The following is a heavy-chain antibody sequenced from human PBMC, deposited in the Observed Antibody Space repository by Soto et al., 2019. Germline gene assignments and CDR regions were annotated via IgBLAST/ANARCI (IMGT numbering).Heavy chain of an antibody. CDR2: IIPILGIA. CDR1: GGTFSSYT. V-gene: IGHV1-69*02. CDR3: ARGNSADDY. D-gene: IGHD2-15*01. Sequence: QVQLVQSGAEVKKPGSSVKVSCKASGGTFSSYTISWVRQAPGQGLEWMGRIIPILGIANYAQKFQGRVTITAEKSTSTAHMEPSSLRSEDTAVYYCARGNSADDYWGQGTLVTVSS. J-gene: IGHJ4*02.